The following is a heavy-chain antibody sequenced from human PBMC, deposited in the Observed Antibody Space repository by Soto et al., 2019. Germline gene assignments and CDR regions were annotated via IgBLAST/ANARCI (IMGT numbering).Heavy chain of an antibody. CDR3: ASGAFISGSYYRSDYHYGMDV. V-gene: IGHV1-3*01. Sequence: GASVKVSCKASGYTFTSYAMHWVRQAPGQRLEWMGWINAGNGNTKYSQKFQGRVTITRDTSASTAYMELSSLRSEDTAVYYCASGAFISGSYYRSDYHYGMDVWGQGTTVTVSS. J-gene: IGHJ6*02. D-gene: IGHD1-26*01. CDR2: INAGNGNT. CDR1: GYTFTSYA.